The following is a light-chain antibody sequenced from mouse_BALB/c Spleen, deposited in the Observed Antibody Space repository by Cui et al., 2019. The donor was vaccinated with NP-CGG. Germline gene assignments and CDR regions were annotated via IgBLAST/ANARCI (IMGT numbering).Light chain of an antibody. Sequence: QSVVTQESALTTPPGETVTLTCRSSTGAVTTSNYANWVQEKPEHLFTGLIGGTNNRAPGVPARFSGSLIGDKAALTITGAQTEDEAIYFCALWYSNHWVFGGGTKLTVL. CDR1: TGAVTTSNY. J-gene: IGLJ1*01. V-gene: IGLV1*01. CDR2: GTN. CDR3: ALWYSNHWV.